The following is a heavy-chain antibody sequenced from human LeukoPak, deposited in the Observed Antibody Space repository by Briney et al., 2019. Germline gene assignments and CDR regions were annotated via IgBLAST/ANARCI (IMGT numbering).Heavy chain of an antibody. Sequence: PGGSLRLSCAASGFTFNSHALHWVRQAPGKGLEWVAVILYDGSNKYYADSVKGRFTISRDNSKNTLYLQMNSLRAEDTAVYYCARDLVAVIRIPFYYYYGMDVWGQGTAVTVSS. D-gene: IGHD3-22*01. J-gene: IGHJ6*02. V-gene: IGHV3-30-3*01. CDR3: ARDLVAVIRIPFYYYYGMDV. CDR1: GFTFNSHA. CDR2: ILYDGSNK.